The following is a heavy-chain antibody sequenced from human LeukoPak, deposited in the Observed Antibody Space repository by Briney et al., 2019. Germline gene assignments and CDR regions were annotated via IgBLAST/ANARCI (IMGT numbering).Heavy chain of an antibody. J-gene: IGHJ4*02. V-gene: IGHV3-21*01. CDR1: GFTFSNYA. Sequence: PGGSLRLSCAASGFTFSNYAMTRVRQAPGKGLEWVSSISSTSSYIYFADSMKGRFTISRDNAKNSLFLQMNSLGAGDTAVYYCARGHTWFPKSFDYWGQGALVTVSS. D-gene: IGHD3-10*01. CDR3: ARGHTWFPKSFDY. CDR2: ISSTSSYI.